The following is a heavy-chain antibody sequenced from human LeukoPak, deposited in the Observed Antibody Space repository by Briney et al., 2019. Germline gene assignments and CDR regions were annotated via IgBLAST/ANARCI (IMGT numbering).Heavy chain of an antibody. J-gene: IGHJ4*02. CDR2: LSYDGYKK. CDR3: ASTTTHRIAVAAGD. D-gene: IGHD6-19*01. CDR1: GMTLINHA. Sequence: PGGSLRLSCEASGMTLINHAVHLVRQAPGKGLELLGLLSYDGYKKYYADSVRGRFTISRDNAKNSLYLQMNSLRAEDTAVYYCASTTTHRIAVAAGDWGQGTLVTVSS. V-gene: IGHV3-30-3*01.